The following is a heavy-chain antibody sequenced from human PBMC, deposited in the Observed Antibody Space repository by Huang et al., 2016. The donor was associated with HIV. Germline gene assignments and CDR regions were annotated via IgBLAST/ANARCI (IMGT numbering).Heavy chain of an antibody. V-gene: IGHV7-4-1*02. D-gene: IGHD3-10*01. J-gene: IGHJ3*02. Sequence: QVQLVQPGSELKKPGASVKVSCKASGYIFTTYSMSWVRQAPGQGLECMGGINTNTGDPTYAQGFTGRCVFSWDTSVTTAYLQISSLEADDTAVYYCARGRGSGIYFAFDIWGQGTMVTVSS. CDR1: GYIFTTYS. CDR3: ARGRGSGIYFAFDI. CDR2: INTNTGDP.